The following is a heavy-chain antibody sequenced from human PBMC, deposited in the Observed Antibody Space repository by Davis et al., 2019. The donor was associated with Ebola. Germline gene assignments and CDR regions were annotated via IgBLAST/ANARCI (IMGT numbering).Heavy chain of an antibody. CDR3: ARGATTLTTRYFDY. J-gene: IGHJ4*02. D-gene: IGHD4-17*01. Sequence: PSETLSLTCAVSGGSIGILGYSWTWIRQPPGKGLEWIGYIYHSGRAYYNPSLKSRVTISGDWSKSQFSLNLTSVTAADTAVYYCARGATTLTTRYFDYWGQGALVTVSS. CDR2: IYHSGRA. V-gene: IGHV4-30-2*01. CDR1: GGSIGILGYS.